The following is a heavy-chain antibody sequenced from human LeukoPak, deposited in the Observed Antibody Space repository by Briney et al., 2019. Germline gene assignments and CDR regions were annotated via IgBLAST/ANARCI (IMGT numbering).Heavy chain of an antibody. J-gene: IGHJ6*02. Sequence: GRSLRLSCAASGFTFSSYGMHWVRQAPGKGLEWVAVISYNGSNKYYADSVKGRFTISRDNSKNTLYLQMNSLRAEDTAVYYCAKDSYGMDVWGQGTTVTVSS. CDR1: GFTFSSYG. CDR2: ISYNGSNK. CDR3: AKDSYGMDV. V-gene: IGHV3-30*18.